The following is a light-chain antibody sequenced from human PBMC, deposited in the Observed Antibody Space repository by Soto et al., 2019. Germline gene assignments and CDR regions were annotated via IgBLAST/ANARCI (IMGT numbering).Light chain of an antibody. Sequence: DIVMTQSPDSLAVSIGERATISCKSSQTVLDSSNNKDYLTWYQQKAGQPPKLLIYWASTRESGVPDRFSGGGSGTDFTLTISSLQAEDVAVYYCQQYYSARTLGQGTMVDVK. V-gene: IGKV4-1*01. CDR2: WAS. CDR1: QTVLDSSNNKDY. J-gene: IGKJ1*01. CDR3: QQYYSART.